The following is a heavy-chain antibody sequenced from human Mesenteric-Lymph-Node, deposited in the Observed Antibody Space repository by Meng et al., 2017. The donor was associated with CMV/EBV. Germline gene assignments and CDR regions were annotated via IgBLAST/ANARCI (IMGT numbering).Heavy chain of an antibody. J-gene: IGHJ4*02. Sequence: GESLKISCAASGFTFSDYYMSWIRQAPGKGLEWVSTVSSGGGATYYTDSVKGRFTISRDNSKNTLYLHMNSLRAEDTAVFYCARPTYYYDGSGYYYWGQGTLVTVSS. CDR2: VSSGGGAT. CDR3: ARPTYYYDGSGYYY. V-gene: IGHV3-23*01. D-gene: IGHD3-22*01. CDR1: GFTFSDYY.